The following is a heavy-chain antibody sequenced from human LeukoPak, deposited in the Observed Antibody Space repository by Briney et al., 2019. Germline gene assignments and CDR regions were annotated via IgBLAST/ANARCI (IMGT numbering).Heavy chain of an antibody. CDR3: ARRPGIYTPIDP. Sequence: SETLSLTCTVSGDSISGYYWRWIRQPPGKGLEWIGYIYYSGSTNYNPSLKSRVTMSVDTSKNQFSLRLSSVTAADTAVYYCARRPGIYTPIDPWGQGTLVTVSS. CDR1: GDSISGYY. CDR2: IYYSGST. D-gene: IGHD1-14*01. J-gene: IGHJ5*02. V-gene: IGHV4-59*01.